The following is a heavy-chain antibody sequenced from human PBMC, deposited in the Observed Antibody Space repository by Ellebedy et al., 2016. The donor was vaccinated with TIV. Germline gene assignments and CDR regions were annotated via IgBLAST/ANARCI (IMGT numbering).Heavy chain of an antibody. CDR1: GFTFSSYW. J-gene: IGHJ2*01. CDR2: IKQDGSEK. V-gene: IGHV3-7*01. CDR3: ARESPRVYYYDSSGYYWAWYFDL. D-gene: IGHD3-22*01. Sequence: GGSLRLXCAASGFTFSSYWMSWVRQAPGKGLEWVANIKQDGSEKYYVDSVKGRFTISRDNAKNSLYLQMNSLRAEDTAVYYRARESPRVYYYDSSGYYWAWYFDLWGRGTLVTVSS.